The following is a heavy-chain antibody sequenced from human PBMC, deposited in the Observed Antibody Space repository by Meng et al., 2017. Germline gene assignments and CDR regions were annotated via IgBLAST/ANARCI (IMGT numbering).Heavy chain of an antibody. D-gene: IGHD6-25*01. Sequence: QGQLVKAGAEVKKPGASVKVSCNPSGYNFPDYYIHWVRRAPGQGLEWMGRINPKSGDTHYAQKFQARVTMTGDTSISTAYMELSGLRSDDTAMYYCARDEDISAAGKLFGDYWGQGTLVTVSS. V-gene: IGHV1-2*06. J-gene: IGHJ4*02. CDR2: INPKSGDT. CDR3: ARDEDISAAGKLFGDY. CDR1: GYNFPDYY.